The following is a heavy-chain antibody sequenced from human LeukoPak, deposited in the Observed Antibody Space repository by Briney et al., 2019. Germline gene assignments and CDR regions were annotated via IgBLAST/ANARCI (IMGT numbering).Heavy chain of an antibody. D-gene: IGHD2/OR15-2a*01. J-gene: IGHJ6*02. V-gene: IGHV3-21*01. CDR1: RFTFSSYS. Sequence: GGSLRLSCVASRFTFSSYSTTWVRRAPGTGLEWVSSISFGGGHIFYTDPVKGRFTIFRDDSKNSLYLEMNSLRAEDTAVYFCARIVLTPPYGMDVWGQGTTVTVSS. CDR2: ISFGGGHI. CDR3: ARIVLTPPYGMDV.